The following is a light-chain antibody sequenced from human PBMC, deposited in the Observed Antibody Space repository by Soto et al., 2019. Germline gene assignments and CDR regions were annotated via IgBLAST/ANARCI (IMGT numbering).Light chain of an antibody. CDR3: CSYTDIALDVV. J-gene: IGLJ2*01. CDR1: SSDIGDYDY. CDR2: DVT. V-gene: IGLV2-14*01. Sequence: QAVVTQPASVSGSPGQSITISCTGTSSDIGDYDYVSWYQHLPGKAPKLLIFDVTHRPSGVSDRFSGSKSGNTASLTISGVRPEVEADYYCCSYTDIALDVVFGGGTKVTVL.